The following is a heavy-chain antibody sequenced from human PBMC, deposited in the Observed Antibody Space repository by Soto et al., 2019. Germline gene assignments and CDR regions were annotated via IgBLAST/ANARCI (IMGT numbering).Heavy chain of an antibody. CDR3: ARSRAYCSSTSCYIVGYWFDP. D-gene: IGHD2-2*02. J-gene: IGHJ5*02. CDR1: GGTFSSYA. Sequence: QVQLVQSGAEVKKPGSSVKVSCKASGGTFSSYAISWVRQTPGQGLEWMGGIIPIFGTANYAQKFQGRVTITADESTSTAYMELSSLRSEYTAVYYCARSRAYCSSTSCYIVGYWFDPWGQGTLVTVSS. CDR2: IIPIFGTA. V-gene: IGHV1-69*01.